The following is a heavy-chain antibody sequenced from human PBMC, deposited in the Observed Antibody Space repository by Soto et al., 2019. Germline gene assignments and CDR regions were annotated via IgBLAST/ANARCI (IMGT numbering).Heavy chain of an antibody. Sequence: EVHLVEAGGGLVKPGESLTLSCAASGFTFGSFTLNWVRQAPGKGLEWVSSISSSSAYIYYAESVKGRFTISRDNARSTRYLQINSLRLDATAVYFCARDGLPFGGYWGQGTRVAFSS. D-gene: IGHD3-16*01. CDR2: ISSSSAYI. J-gene: IGHJ4*02. V-gene: IGHV3-21*06. CDR3: ARDGLPFGGY. CDR1: GFTFGSFT.